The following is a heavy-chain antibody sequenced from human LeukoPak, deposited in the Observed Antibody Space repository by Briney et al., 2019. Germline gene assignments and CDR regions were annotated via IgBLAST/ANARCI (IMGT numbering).Heavy chain of an antibody. Sequence: SGGSLRLSCAASGFTFSSYAMHWVRQAPGKGLEWVAVISYDGSNKYYADSVKGRFTIFRDNSKNTLYLQMNSLRAEDTAVYYCARGGPKVATIGFDYWGQGTLVTVSS. CDR2: ISYDGSNK. CDR3: ARGGPKVATIGFDY. D-gene: IGHD5-12*01. CDR1: GFTFSSYA. V-gene: IGHV3-30*01. J-gene: IGHJ4*02.